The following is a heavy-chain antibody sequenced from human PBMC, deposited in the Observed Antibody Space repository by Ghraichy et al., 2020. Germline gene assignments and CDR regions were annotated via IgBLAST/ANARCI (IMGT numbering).Heavy chain of an antibody. D-gene: IGHD3-22*01. Sequence: GGSRRLSCAASGFAFSSYWMSWVRQAPGKGLEWVANIKQDGSVGYYVDSLKGRFTISRDNAKNSLYLEMNSLRAEDTTVYYCARDMHSSGSYHYFDYWGQGTLVTVSS. V-gene: IGHV3-7*03. CDR3: ARDMHSSGSYHYFDY. J-gene: IGHJ4*02. CDR2: IKQDGSVG. CDR1: GFAFSSYW.